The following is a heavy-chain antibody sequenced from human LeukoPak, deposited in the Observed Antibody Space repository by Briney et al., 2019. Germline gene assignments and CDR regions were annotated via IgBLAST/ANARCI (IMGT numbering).Heavy chain of an antibody. V-gene: IGHV1-2*02. CDR2: INPNSGGT. CDR3: ATAFKYYYDSSGYYFLFDY. D-gene: IGHD3-22*01. Sequence: GASVKVSCKASGYTFTGYYMHWVRQAPGQGLEWMGWINPNSGGTNYAQKFQGRVTMTRDTSISTAYMQLSSLRSEDTAVYYCATAFKYYYDSSGYYFLFDYWGQGTLVTVSS. CDR1: GYTFTGYY. J-gene: IGHJ4*02.